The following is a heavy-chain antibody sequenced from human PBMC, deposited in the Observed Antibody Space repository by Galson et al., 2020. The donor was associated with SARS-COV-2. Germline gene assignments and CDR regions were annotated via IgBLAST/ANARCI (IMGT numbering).Heavy chain of an antibody. CDR2: IYWDDDK. CDR1: GFSLSTSRVG. CDR3: ARRSLNWNLGYFDY. V-gene: IGHV2-5*02. J-gene: IGHJ4*02. D-gene: IGHD1-7*01. Sequence: KMSGPTLVKPTQTLTLTCTFSGFSLSTSRVGVGWIRQPPGKALAWLALIYWDDDKRYSPSLKSRLTITKDTSKNQVVLTMTNMDPVDTATYYCARRSLNWNLGYFDYWGQGTLVTVSS.